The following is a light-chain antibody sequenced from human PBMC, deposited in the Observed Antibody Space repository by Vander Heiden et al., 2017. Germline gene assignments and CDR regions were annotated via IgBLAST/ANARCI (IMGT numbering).Light chain of an antibody. CDR1: QSVSSTY. V-gene: IGKV3-20*01. CDR3: QQYGSSPLT. CDR2: GAS. J-gene: IGKJ4*01. Sequence: EIVLTQSPGTLSLSPGERATLSCRASQSVSSTYLAWYQQKPGQAPRLLIYGASSRATGIPDRFSGSGSGTDFTLTINRLEPEDLAVYDCQQYGSSPLTFGGGTKVEIK.